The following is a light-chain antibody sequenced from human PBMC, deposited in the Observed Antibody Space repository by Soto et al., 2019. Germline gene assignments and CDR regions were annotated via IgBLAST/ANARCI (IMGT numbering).Light chain of an antibody. CDR3: QHYDPPRYT. CDR2: GAS. J-gene: IGKJ2*01. Sequence: EIVLTQSPGTLSLSPGERATLSCRASQSVSSNFLAWYQQKPGQPPRLLMYGASSRATSIPDRFSGSESGTDFTLTSSRLEPEDFAVYYCQHYDPPRYTFGQGTKLEIK. V-gene: IGKV3-20*01. CDR1: QSVSSNF.